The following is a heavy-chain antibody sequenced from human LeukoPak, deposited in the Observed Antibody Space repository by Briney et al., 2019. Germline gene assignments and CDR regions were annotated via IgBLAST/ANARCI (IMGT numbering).Heavy chain of an antibody. J-gene: IGHJ4*02. D-gene: IGHD3-16*01. CDR3: AREVTTFGGVHTRFDY. Sequence: GGSLRLSCAASGFTFSNYDMTWVRQAPGRGLEWVSSISGRSSYRYYAYSGKGQFTMSRDNAKNSLYLHMNRLRAEDTAVYYCAREVTTFGGVHTRFDYSGQGTLVTVSS. CDR2: ISGRSSYR. V-gene: IGHV3-21*01. CDR1: GFTFSNYD.